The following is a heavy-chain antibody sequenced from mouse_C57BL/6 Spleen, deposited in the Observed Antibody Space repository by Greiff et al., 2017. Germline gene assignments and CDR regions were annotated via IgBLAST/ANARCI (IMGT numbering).Heavy chain of an antibody. J-gene: IGHJ4*01. D-gene: IGHD2-3*01. CDR1: GYTFTSYW. V-gene: IGHV1-53*01. CDR2: INPSNGGT. CDR3: AISPSEGYVYYYAMDY. Sequence: VQLQQPGTELVKPGASVKLSCKASGYTFTSYWMHWVKQRPGQGLEWIGNINPSNGGTNYNEKFKSKATLTVDKSSSTAYMQLSSLTSEDSAVYYCAISPSEGYVYYYAMDYWGQGASVTVSS.